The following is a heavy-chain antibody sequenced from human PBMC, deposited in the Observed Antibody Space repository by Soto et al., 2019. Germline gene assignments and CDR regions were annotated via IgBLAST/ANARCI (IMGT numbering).Heavy chain of an antibody. Sequence: QVQLQESGPGLVKPSETLSLICTVSGGSIRNYFWNWIRQPAGQGLEWIGRIYISGNTVYNASLRSRVTRSIDMSMNQFSLKLSSMAAADTAFYYCVRDVESPRISGSWGAFDIWGQGTVVTVSS. CDR2: IYISGNT. CDR1: GGSIRNYF. J-gene: IGHJ3*02. CDR3: VRDVESPRISGSWGAFDI. V-gene: IGHV4-4*07. D-gene: IGHD1-20*01.